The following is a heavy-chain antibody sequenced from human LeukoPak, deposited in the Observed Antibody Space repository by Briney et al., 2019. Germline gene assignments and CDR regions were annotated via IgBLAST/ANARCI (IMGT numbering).Heavy chain of an antibody. D-gene: IGHD3-22*01. CDR1: GGSIGSSSYY. CDR3: ARSIGYDSSGYYYRYPYYFDY. CDR2: IYYSGST. Sequence: SETLSLTCTVSGGSIGSSSYYWGWVRQPPGRGLEWIGSIYYSGSTYYNPSLKSRVTISVDTSKNQFSLKLSSVTAADTAVYYCARSIGYDSSGYYYRYPYYFDYWGQGTLVTVSS. J-gene: IGHJ4*02. V-gene: IGHV4-39*01.